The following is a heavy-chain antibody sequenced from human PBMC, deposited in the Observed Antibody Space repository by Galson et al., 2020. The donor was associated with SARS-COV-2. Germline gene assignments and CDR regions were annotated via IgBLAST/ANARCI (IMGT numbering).Heavy chain of an antibody. D-gene: IGHD3-22*01. V-gene: IGHV4-39*01. CDR3: ARQFYYDSSGYYHYFDY. Sequence: SETLSLTCTVSGGSISSSSYYWGWIRQPPGKGLEWIGSIYYSGSTYYNPSLKSRVTISVDTSKNQFSLKLSSVTAADTAVYYCARQFYYDSSGYYHYFDYWGQGTLVTVSS. CDR2: IYYSGST. CDR1: GGSISSSSYY. J-gene: IGHJ4*02.